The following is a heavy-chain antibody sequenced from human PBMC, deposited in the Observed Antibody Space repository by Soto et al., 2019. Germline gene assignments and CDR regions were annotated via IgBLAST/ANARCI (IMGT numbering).Heavy chain of an antibody. V-gene: IGHV4-39*01. D-gene: IGHD6-19*01. CDR3: ARHRGPVAANFDC. J-gene: IGHJ4*02. CDR2: IYYSGST. Sequence: QLQLQESGAGLVKPSETLSLTCTVSGVSISSSSYYWGWIRQPPGKALEWIGSIYYSGSTYYNPSLTSRVTMSVYTFKNHFSRTLSSVTAAGTAVYYCARHRGPVAANFDCWGQGTLVTVSS. CDR1: GVSISSSSYY.